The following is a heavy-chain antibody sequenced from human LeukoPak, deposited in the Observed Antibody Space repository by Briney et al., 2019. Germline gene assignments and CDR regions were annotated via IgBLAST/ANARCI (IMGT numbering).Heavy chain of an antibody. CDR1: SDSFSRRTSY. J-gene: IGHJ6*03. CDR3: ARVSSYHLYYYYYYYMDV. V-gene: IGHV4-39*07. Sequence: PSETLSLTCTASSDSFSRRTSYWGWLRQPPGKGLEWIGSISYSGSTSYNPSLKSRVTISVDMSKSQFSLKLTSVTAADTAVYYCARVSSYHLYYYYYYYMDVWGKGTTVTVSS. D-gene: IGHD6-6*01. CDR2: ISYSGST.